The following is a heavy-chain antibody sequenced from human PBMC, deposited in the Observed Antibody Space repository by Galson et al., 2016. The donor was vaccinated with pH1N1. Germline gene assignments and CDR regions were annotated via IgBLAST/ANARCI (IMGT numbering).Heavy chain of an antibody. J-gene: IGHJ4*02. D-gene: IGHD3-9*01. Sequence: QSGAEVKKPGESLKISCQGFGYSLPNYWIGWVHQMPGKGLEWMGIIYVGDSHTRYSPSFQGQVTISADKSISTAYLERSSLKASDTATYYCASTRPEFRYFDWQKPHFFDYWGQGTLVTVSS. CDR3: ASTRPEFRYFDWQKPHFFDY. V-gene: IGHV5-51*07. CDR1: GYSLPNYW. CDR2: IYVGDSHT.